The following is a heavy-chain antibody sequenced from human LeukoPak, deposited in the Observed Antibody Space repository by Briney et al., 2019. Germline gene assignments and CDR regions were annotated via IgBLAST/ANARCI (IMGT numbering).Heavy chain of an antibody. CDR2: IYSGGST. V-gene: IGHV3-53*01. D-gene: IGHD3-22*01. CDR1: GSTVSSNY. J-gene: IGHJ4*02. CDR3: AKDQRASAIVVVKVFDY. Sequence: GGSLRLSCAASGSTVSSNYMSWVRQAPGKGLEWVSVIYSGGSTYYADSVKGRFTISRDNSKNTLYLQMNSLRAEDTAVYYCAKDQRASAIVVVKVFDYWGQGTLVTVSS.